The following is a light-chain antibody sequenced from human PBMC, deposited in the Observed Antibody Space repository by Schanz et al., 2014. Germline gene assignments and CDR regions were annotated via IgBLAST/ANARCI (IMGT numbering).Light chain of an antibody. CDR1: QSVSSSY. CDR2: GAS. V-gene: IGKV3-20*01. J-gene: IGKJ2*01. CDR3: QQYGNSVRT. Sequence: EIVLTQSPGTLSLSPGERVTLSCRASQSVSSSYLTWYQQKPGQAPRLLIYGASSRATGIPDRFTGSGSGADFTLTISRLEPEDFAVYYCQQYGNSVRTFGQGTKLEIK.